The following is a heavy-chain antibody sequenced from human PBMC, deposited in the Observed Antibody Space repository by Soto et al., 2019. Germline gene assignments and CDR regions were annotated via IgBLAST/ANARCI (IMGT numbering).Heavy chain of an antibody. J-gene: IGHJ6*02. Sequence: QVQLQQRGAGLLKPSETLSLTCAVYGGSFSDYFWRWIRQPPGKAVAWIGESSHSGSTSYNPSFRTRVSISVDTSKIPFFLNLSAVTAADTAVYYCARGIQRLFGGNKALSYIVMVVCCQGTTSSVSS. CDR2: SSHSGST. CDR3: ARGIQRLFGGNKALSYIVMVV. V-gene: IGHV4-34*01. CDR1: GGSFSDYF. D-gene: IGHD5-18*01.